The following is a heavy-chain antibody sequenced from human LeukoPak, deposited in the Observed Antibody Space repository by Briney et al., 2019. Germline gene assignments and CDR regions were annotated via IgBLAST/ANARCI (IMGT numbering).Heavy chain of an antibody. CDR1: GGSISSYY. D-gene: IGHD3-10*01. Sequence: SETLSLTCTVSGGSISSYYWSWIRQPPGKGLEWIGYIYYSGSTNYNPSLKSRVTITVDTSKNQFSLKLSSVTAADTAVYYCARHYYGSGSYFYFQHWGQGTLVTVSS. CDR2: IYYSGST. V-gene: IGHV4-59*08. CDR3: ARHYYGSGSYFYFQH. J-gene: IGHJ1*01.